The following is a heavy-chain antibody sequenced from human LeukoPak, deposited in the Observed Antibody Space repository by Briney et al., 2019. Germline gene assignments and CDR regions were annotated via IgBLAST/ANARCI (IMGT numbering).Heavy chain of an antibody. J-gene: IGHJ4*02. CDR2: IYYSGST. CDR3: ARGFSGWTRYDY. Sequence: SETLSLTCTVSGGSISSYHWSWIRQPPGKGLEWIGSIYYSGSTNYNPSLKSRVTISVDTSNHQFSLKLSSVTAADTAAYYCARGFSGWTRYDYWGQGTLVTVSS. D-gene: IGHD6-19*01. CDR1: GGSISSYH. V-gene: IGHV4-59*01.